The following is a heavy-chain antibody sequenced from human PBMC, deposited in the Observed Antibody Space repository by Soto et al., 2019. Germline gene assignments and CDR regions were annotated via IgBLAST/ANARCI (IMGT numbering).Heavy chain of an antibody. V-gene: IGHV1-69*01. J-gene: IGHJ6*02. Sequence: QVQLVQSGAEVKKPGSSVKVSCKASGGTFNRYAISWERQAPGQGLEWMGGIIPIFGIGNDAQRFQGRVTITADESTGTAYMELSSLRSEDTGVYYCARSSITLFGVVSIPPHYYSEMDVWVQGTTVIVSS. CDR3: ARSSITLFGVVSIPPHYYSEMDV. CDR2: IIPIFGIG. D-gene: IGHD3-3*01. CDR1: GGTFNRYA.